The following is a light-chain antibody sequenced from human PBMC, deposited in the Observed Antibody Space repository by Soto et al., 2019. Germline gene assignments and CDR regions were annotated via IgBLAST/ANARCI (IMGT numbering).Light chain of an antibody. V-gene: IGKV3D-15*01. CDR3: QQYDDWLRLT. CDR1: QSVNIY. CDR2: GAS. Sequence: EIVLTQSPGTLCLSPGERATLSCRASQSVNIYLAWYQQKPGQAPRLLIFGASSRATGIPARFSGSGSGTEFNLTISSLQSEDFAVYFCQQYDDWLRLTFGGGTKVDIK. J-gene: IGKJ4*01.